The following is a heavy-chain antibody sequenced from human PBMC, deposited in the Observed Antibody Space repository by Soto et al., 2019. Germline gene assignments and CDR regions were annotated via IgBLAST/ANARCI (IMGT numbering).Heavy chain of an antibody. D-gene: IGHD2-15*01. V-gene: IGHV3-30-3*01. CDR1: RFTFSSHA. CDR3: ARDELYCSGGSCSRPFDY. CDR2: ISDDGSKK. Sequence: GGSLRLSCVASRFTFSSHAMHWVRQAPGKGLEWVAIISDDGSKKHYADSVKGRFTISRENSKNIVYLQMNSLRAEDTAVYYCARDELYCSGGSCSRPFDYWGQGTLVTVSS. J-gene: IGHJ4*02.